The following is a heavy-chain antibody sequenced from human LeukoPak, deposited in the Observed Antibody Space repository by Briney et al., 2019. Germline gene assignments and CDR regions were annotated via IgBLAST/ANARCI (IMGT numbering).Heavy chain of an antibody. Sequence: GGSLRLSCAASGFSVRSNYMSWVRQAPGKGLEWVSVIYSGGSTYYADSVKGRFTISRDNSKDTLFLQMGSLRTEDMGVYYCARGGVGTMHYWGQGTLVTVSS. CDR1: GFSVRSNY. V-gene: IGHV3-66*01. J-gene: IGHJ4*02. CDR2: IYSGGST. D-gene: IGHD1-26*01. CDR3: ARGGVGTMHY.